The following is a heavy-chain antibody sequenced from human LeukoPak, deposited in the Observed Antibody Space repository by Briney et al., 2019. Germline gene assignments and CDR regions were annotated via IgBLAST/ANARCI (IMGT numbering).Heavy chain of an antibody. V-gene: IGHV3-23*01. CDR1: GFTFSNYG. CDR3: ARDGVRDGLYFDY. CDR2: ISGSGGRT. D-gene: IGHD5-24*01. J-gene: IGHJ4*02. Sequence: GGSLRLSCAVSGFTFSNYGMSWVRQAPGKGLEWVSTISGSGGRTYYADSVKGRFTISRDNSKNTLYLQMNSLRAEDTTVYYCARDGVRDGLYFDYWGQGTLVTVSS.